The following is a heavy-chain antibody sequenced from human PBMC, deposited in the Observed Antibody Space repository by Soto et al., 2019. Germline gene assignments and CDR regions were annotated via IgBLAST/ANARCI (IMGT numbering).Heavy chain of an antibody. Sequence: GGSLRLSCAASGFTFSSYGMHWVRQAPGKGLEWVAVISYDGSNKYYADSVKGRFTISRDNSKNTLYLQMNSLRAEDTAVYYCAKDPGYSSSWLTFDYWGQGTLVTVSS. D-gene: IGHD6-13*01. CDR3: AKDPGYSSSWLTFDY. CDR1: GFTFSSYG. J-gene: IGHJ4*02. CDR2: ISYDGSNK. V-gene: IGHV3-30*18.